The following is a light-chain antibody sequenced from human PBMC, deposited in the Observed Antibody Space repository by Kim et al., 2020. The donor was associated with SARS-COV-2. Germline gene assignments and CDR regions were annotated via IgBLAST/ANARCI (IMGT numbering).Light chain of an antibody. J-gene: IGKJ5*01. Sequence: ELVLTQSPATLSLSPGERATLSCRASQSVSSYLAWYQQKPGQAPRLLIYDASNRATGIPARFSGSGSGTDFTLTISSLEPEDFAVYYCQQRSNWPLTFGHGTQLEIK. V-gene: IGKV3-11*01. CDR3: QQRSNWPLT. CDR1: QSVSSY. CDR2: DAS.